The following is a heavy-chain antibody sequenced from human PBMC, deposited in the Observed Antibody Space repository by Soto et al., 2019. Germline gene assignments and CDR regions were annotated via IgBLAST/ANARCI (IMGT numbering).Heavy chain of an antibody. CDR3: ARRYGGNFDY. CDR2: IYYSGST. J-gene: IGHJ4*02. D-gene: IGHD1-26*01. V-gene: IGHV4-59*01. Sequence: SETLSLTCTVSGGSINSYYWSWIRQPPGKGLEWIGYIYYSGSTNYNPSLKSRVTISVDTSKNQFSLKLTSVTAADTAVYYCARRYGGNFDYWGQGTLVTVSS. CDR1: GGSINSYY.